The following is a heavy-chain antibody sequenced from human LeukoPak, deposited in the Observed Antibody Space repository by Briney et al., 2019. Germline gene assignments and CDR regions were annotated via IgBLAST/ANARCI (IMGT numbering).Heavy chain of an antibody. CDR3: ARPSSSWYFDY. V-gene: IGHV5-51*01. J-gene: IGHJ4*02. CDR2: TYPGDSHT. CDR1: VYSFTSYW. Sequence: GESLKISCKGSVYSFTSYWIGWVRQMPGKGLGWMGNTYPGDSHTTNTPSFPGRVTISADKSISTAYLQWSSLKASDTVMYYCARPSSSWYFDYWGQGTLVTVSS. D-gene: IGHD6-13*01.